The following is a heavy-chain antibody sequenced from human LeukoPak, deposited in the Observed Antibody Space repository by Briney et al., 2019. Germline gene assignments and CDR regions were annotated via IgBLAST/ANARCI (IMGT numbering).Heavy chain of an antibody. CDR3: ARGGVGDY. V-gene: IGHV3-23*01. J-gene: IGHJ4*02. D-gene: IGHD2-15*01. Sequence: GGFLRISFGAPGFNFSSYALGWGRPASGEGLEWVSAISGSGGSTYYADSVKGRFTISRDNSKNTLYLQMNSLRAEDTAVYYCARGGVGDYWGQGTLVTVSS. CDR2: ISGSGGST. CDR1: GFNFSSYA.